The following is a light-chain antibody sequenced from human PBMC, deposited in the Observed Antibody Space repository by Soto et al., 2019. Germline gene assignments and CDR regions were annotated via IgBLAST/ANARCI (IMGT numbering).Light chain of an antibody. V-gene: IGKV1-5*01. CDR1: QSVNHW. J-gene: IGKJ1*01. CDR3: QKLNSYPWT. CDR2: DAY. Sequence: EMQMTQYPSTLSAPIGERVTISCRASQSVNHWLAWYQRKTGKAHKLLIHDAYTLESGIQSRFSGSGSGTEFTLNISRMQTEDFATYYCQKLNSYPWTFGQGTKVDIK.